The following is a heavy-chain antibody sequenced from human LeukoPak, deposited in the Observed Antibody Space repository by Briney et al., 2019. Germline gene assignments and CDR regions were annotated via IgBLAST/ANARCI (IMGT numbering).Heavy chain of an antibody. CDR3: ARVRYSGYEFDY. V-gene: IGHV3-7*03. Sequence: GGSLRLSCAASGFTFSSYGMHWVRQAPGKGLEWVANIKQDGSEKYYVDSVKGRFTISRDNAKNSLYLQMNSLRAEDTAVYYCARVRYSGYEFDYWGQGTLVTVSS. CDR1: GFTFSSYG. J-gene: IGHJ4*02. D-gene: IGHD5-12*01. CDR2: IKQDGSEK.